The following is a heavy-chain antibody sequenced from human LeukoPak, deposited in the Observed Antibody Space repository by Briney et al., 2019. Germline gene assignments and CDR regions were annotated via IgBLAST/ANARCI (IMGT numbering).Heavy chain of an antibody. CDR3: ARLVDILTAKTPTYYYMDV. CDR1: RYSFTNYW. D-gene: IGHD5-12*01. V-gene: IGHV5-51*01. J-gene: IGHJ6*03. Sequence: ESPNMSCEGSRYSFTNYWIASMRHMPRKGLEWMGIVYPGYSDTRYSPSFQGHVTISPDMSISTASLQWSSLKASGSALYYVARLVDILTAKTPTYYYMDVWGIGTPVSVFS. CDR2: VYPGYSDT.